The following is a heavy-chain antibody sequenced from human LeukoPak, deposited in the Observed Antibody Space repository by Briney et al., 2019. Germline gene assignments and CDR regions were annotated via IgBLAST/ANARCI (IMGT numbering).Heavy chain of an antibody. CDR2: ISVYNGNT. CDR3: ARDINGYYYDSHGYYPTDL. D-gene: IGHD3-22*01. CDR1: GYIFTSYG. Sequence: ASVKVSCKASGYIFTSYGISWVRQAPGQGREWMGWISVYNGNTNYSQRLQGRVTMTTDTSTTTAYMELRSLRSDDTAVYYCARDINGYYYDSHGYYPTDLWGQGTLVTVSS. V-gene: IGHV1-18*01. J-gene: IGHJ5*02.